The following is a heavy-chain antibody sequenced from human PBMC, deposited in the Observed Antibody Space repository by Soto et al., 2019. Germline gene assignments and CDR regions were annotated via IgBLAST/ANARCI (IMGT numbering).Heavy chain of an antibody. J-gene: IGHJ6*02. CDR2: IYYSGST. CDR1: GGSISSGGYY. Sequence: QVQLQEAGPGLVKPSQTLSLTCTVSGGSISSGGYYWSWIRQHPGKGLEWIGYIYYSGSTYYNPALKSRVTIAVDTSKNQFSLKLSSVTAADTAVYYCARDPFLEWLLYRDYYYGMDVWGQGTTVTVSS. D-gene: IGHD3-3*01. CDR3: ARDPFLEWLLYRDYYYGMDV. V-gene: IGHV4-31*03.